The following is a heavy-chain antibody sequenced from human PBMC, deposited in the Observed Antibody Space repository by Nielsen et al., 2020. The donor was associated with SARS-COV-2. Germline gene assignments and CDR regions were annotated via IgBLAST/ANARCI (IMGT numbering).Heavy chain of an antibody. J-gene: IGHJ5*02. D-gene: IGHD2-15*01. V-gene: IGHV4-39*07. Sequence: SETLSLTCTVSGGSISSSSYYWGWIRQPPGKGLEWIGSIYYSGSTYYNPSLKSRVTISVDTSKNQFSLKLSSVTAADTAVYYCARVLPSQRYCSGGSCYALGTGDRRLAWSWFDPWGQGTLVTVSS. CDR2: IYYSGST. CDR1: GGSISSSSYY. CDR3: ARVLPSQRYCSGGSCYALGTGDRRLAWSWFDP.